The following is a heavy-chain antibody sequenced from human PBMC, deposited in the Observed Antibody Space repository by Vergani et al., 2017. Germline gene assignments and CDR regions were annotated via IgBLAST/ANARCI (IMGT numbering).Heavy chain of an antibody. Sequence: EVQLVETGGGLIQPGGSLRLSCAASGFTVSSNYMSWVRQAPGKGLEWVSVIYSGGSTYYADSVKGRFTISRDNSKNTLYLQMNSLRAEDTAVYYCAKDRNPIFGVVITPFFDYWGQGTLVTVSS. CDR3: AKDRNPIFGVVITPFFDY. V-gene: IGHV3-53*02. CDR2: IYSGGST. J-gene: IGHJ4*02. D-gene: IGHD3-3*01. CDR1: GFTVSSNY.